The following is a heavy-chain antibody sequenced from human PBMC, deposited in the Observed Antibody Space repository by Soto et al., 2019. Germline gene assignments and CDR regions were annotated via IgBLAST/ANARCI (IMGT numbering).Heavy chain of an antibody. V-gene: IGHV3-30*18. J-gene: IGHJ4*02. CDR1: GFTFGSYG. CDR3: VKDARSRMIVVVVTD. CDR2: ISYDGSNK. Sequence: GGSLTLACAACGFTFGSYGMHWVRQAPGKGLEWVAVISYDGSNKYYTDSVKGRFTISRDNSKNTLYLQMNSLRAEDTAVYYCVKDARSRMIVVVVTDWGQGT. D-gene: IGHD3-22*01.